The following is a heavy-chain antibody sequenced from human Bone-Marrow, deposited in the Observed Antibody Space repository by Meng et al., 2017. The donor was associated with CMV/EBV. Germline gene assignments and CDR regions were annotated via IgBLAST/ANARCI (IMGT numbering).Heavy chain of an antibody. D-gene: IGHD2-2*01. CDR2: SNAGNGNT. CDR1: GYTFTSYA. Sequence: ASVKVSCKASGYTFTSYAMHWVRQAPGQRLEWMGWSNAGNGNTKYSQEFQGRVTITRDTSTSTAYMELSSLRSEDTAVYYCARVLLLVPAAISFDYWGQGTLVTVSS. CDR3: ARVLLLVPAAISFDY. V-gene: IGHV1-3*02. J-gene: IGHJ4*02.